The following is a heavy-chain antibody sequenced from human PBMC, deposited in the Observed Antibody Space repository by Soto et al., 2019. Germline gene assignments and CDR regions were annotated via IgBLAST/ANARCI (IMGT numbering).Heavy chain of an antibody. CDR3: ARDRRYHTPAAFDY. CDR1: GGSISSSSYY. V-gene: IGHV4-39*07. J-gene: IGHJ4*02. CDR2: IYYSGST. D-gene: IGHD2-2*01. Sequence: SETLSLTCTVSGGSISSSSYYWGWIRQPPGEGLEWIGSIYYSGSTYYNPSLKSRVTISVDTSKNQFSLKLSSVTAADTAVYYCARDRRYHTPAAFDYWGQGTLVTVSS.